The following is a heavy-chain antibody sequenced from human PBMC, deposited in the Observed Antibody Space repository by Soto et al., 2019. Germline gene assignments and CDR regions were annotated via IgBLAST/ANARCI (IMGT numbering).Heavy chain of an antibody. CDR1: GGTFSSYA. D-gene: IGHD3-3*01. J-gene: IGHJ4*02. V-gene: IGHV1-69*13. CDR3: ARRGEITIFGVAPYYFDY. CDR2: IIPIFGTA. Sequence: SVKVSCKASGGTFSSYAISWVRQAPGQGLEWMGGIIPIFGTANCAQKFQGRVTITADESTSTAYMELSSLRSEDTAVYYCARRGEITIFGVAPYYFDYWGQGTLVTVSS.